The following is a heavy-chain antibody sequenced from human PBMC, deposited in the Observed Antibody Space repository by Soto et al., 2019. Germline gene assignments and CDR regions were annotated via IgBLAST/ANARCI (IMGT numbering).Heavy chain of an antibody. D-gene: IGHD5-18*01. V-gene: IGHV4-61*01. CDR3: ARGGYSYGLFDY. J-gene: IGHJ4*02. CDR1: GGSVSSGSYY. Sequence: PSETLSLTCTVSGGSVSSGSYYWSWIRQPPGKGLEWIGYIYYSGSTNYNPSLKSRVTISVDTSKNQFSLKLSSVTAADTAVYYCARGGYSYGLFDYWGQGTLVTVSS. CDR2: IYYSGST.